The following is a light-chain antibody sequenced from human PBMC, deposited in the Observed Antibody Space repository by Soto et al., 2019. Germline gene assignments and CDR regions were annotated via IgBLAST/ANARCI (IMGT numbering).Light chain of an antibody. V-gene: IGKV1-9*01. J-gene: IGKJ5*01. CDR1: QGISSY. CDR2: AAS. CDR3: QQLNSYPRT. Sequence: DIQLTQSPSFLSASVGDRVTITCRASQGISSYLAWDQQKPGKAPKLLIYAASTLQSGVPSRFSGSGSGTEFPLTISSLQPEDFATYYCQQLNSYPRTFGQGTRLEIK.